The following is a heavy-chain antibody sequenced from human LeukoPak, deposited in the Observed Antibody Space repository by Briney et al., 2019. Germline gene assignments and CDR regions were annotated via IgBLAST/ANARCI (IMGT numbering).Heavy chain of an antibody. V-gene: IGHV3-23*01. CDR3: AKPRAMTTGVGRYFDL. J-gene: IGHJ2*01. CDR2: ISGGGENT. CDR1: GFTFTSYA. D-gene: IGHD1-1*01. Sequence: GGSLRLSCGASGFTFTSYAMSWIRQAPGKGLEWVSAISGGGENTYYGDSVKGGFTISRDNSKNTLYLQMNSLRAEDTATYYCAKPRAMTTGVGRYFDLWGRGTLVTVSS.